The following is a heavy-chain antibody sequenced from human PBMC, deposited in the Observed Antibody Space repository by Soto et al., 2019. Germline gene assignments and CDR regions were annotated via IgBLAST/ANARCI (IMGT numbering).Heavy chain of an antibody. CDR1: GYSFTSYW. CDR3: ARHHYYDSSGYYRGDAFDI. Sequence: GESLKISCNVSGYSFTSYWIGWVRQMPGKGLEWMGIIYPGDSDTIYSPSFQGQVTISADKSISTAYLQWSSLKASDTAMYYCARHHYYDSSGYYRGDAFDIWGQGTMVTVSS. V-gene: IGHV5-51*01. J-gene: IGHJ3*02. CDR2: IYPGDSDT. D-gene: IGHD3-22*01.